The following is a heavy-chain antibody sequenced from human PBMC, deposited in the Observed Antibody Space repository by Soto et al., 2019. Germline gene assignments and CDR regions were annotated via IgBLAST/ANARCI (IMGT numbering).Heavy chain of an antibody. CDR2: ISYDGSNK. J-gene: IGHJ6*02. D-gene: IGHD3-3*01. V-gene: IGHV3-30*18. Sequence: PGGSLRLSCAASGFTFSSYGMHWVRQAPGKGLEWVAVISYDGSNKYYADSVKGRFTISRDNSKNTLYLQMNSLRAEDKAVYYCAKDRITIFGVVKYYYYGMDVWGQGTTVTVSS. CDR3: AKDRITIFGVVKYYYYGMDV. CDR1: GFTFSSYG.